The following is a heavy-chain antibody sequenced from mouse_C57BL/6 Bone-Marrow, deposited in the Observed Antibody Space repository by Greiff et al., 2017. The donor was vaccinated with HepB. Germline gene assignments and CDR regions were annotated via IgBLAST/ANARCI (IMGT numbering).Heavy chain of an antibody. J-gene: IGHJ3*01. CDR2: IHPNSGST. Sequence: QVQLQQPGAELVKPGASVKLSCKASGYTFTSYWMHWVKQRPGQGLEWIGMIHPNSGSTNYNEKFKSKATLTVDKSSSTAYMQLSSLTSEDSAVYYCAPDEDEAWLAYWGQGTLVTVSA. V-gene: IGHV1-64*01. D-gene: IGHD2-3*01. CDR1: GYTFTSYW. CDR3: APDEDEAWLAY.